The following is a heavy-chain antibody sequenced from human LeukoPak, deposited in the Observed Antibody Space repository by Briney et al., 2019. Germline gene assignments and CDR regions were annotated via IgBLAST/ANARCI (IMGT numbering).Heavy chain of an antibody. Sequence: SETLSLTCTVSGGSMSTYYWSWIRQPPGKGLEWIGYIYYSGSTNYNPSLKSRVTMSADTSKNRFSLKLSSVTAADTAVYYCGRTEYYFDFWGQGTLVTVSS. J-gene: IGHJ4*02. CDR1: GGSMSTYY. CDR3: GRTEYYFDF. CDR2: IYYSGST. V-gene: IGHV4-59*01. D-gene: IGHD3-10*01.